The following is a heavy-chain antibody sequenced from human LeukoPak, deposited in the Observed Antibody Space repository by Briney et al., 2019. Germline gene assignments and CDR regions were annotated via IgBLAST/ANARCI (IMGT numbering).Heavy chain of an antibody. J-gene: IGHJ4*02. V-gene: IGHV3-33*06. CDR3: AKDDSYGRFDY. CDR2: IWSDGSNK. D-gene: IGHD5-18*01. Sequence: GRSPRLSCAASGFTFSNYGMNWVRQVPGKGLGWVALIWSDGSNKFYADSVKGRFTISRDNSKNTLFLQMNSLRAEDTAVYYCAKDDSYGRFDYWGQGTLVTVSS. CDR1: GFTFSNYG.